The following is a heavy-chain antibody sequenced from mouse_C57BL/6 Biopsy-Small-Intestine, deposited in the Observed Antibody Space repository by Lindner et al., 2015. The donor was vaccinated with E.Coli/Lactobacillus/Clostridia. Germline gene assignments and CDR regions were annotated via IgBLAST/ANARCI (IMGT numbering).Heavy chain of an antibody. Sequence: SVKVSCKTSGYIFTSYYIHWVRQAPGQGLEWMGIINPRGGGTTYAQKLQGRVTMTMDTSTSTMYMELSRLKSEDTAVYYCARDNYADPPDWGQGTLVTVSS. D-gene: IGHD2-4*01. V-gene: IGHV1-53*01. CDR2: INPRGGGT. CDR3: ARDNYADPPD. CDR1: GYIFTSYY. J-gene: IGHJ4*01.